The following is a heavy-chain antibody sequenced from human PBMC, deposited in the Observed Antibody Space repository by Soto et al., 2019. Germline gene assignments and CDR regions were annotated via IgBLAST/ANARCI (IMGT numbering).Heavy chain of an antibody. J-gene: IGHJ6*02. CDR1: GFTFSPYG. V-gene: IGHV3-30-3*01. CDR2: ISHDGSDT. CDR3: AKDHAAVAGSAFYGMDV. D-gene: IGHD6-19*01. Sequence: GGSLRLSCAASGFTFSPYGMHWVRQAPGKGLEWVSFISHDGSDTYYADSVKGRFTISRDNSKNTLYLQMNSLRAEDTAVYYCAKDHAAVAGSAFYGMDVWGQGTTVTVSS.